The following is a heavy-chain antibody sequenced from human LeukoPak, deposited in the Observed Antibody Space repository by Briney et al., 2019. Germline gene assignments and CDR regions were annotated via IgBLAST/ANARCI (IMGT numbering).Heavy chain of an antibody. CDR1: GGSFSGYY. V-gene: IGHV4-34*01. CDR3: ARGHKPRYLDL. J-gene: IGHJ2*01. CDR2: INHSGST. Sequence: SETLSHTCAVYGGSFSGYYWSWIRQPPGKGLEWIGEINHSGSTNYNPSLKSRVTISVDTSKNQFSLKLSSVTAADTAVYYCARGHKPRYLDLWGRGTLVTVSS.